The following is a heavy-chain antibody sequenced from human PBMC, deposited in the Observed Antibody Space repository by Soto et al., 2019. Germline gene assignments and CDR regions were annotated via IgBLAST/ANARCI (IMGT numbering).Heavy chain of an antibody. V-gene: IGHV2-70*01. CDR1: GFSLSTSGMC. CDR3: ARILWRRGVIIGFDY. J-gene: IGHJ4*02. Sequence: SGPTLVNPTQTLTLTCTFSGFSLSTSGMCVSWIRRPPGKALEWLALIDWDDDKYYSTSLKTRLTISKDTSKNQVVLTMTNMDPVDTATYYCARILWRRGVIIGFDYWGQGTLVTVSS. CDR2: IDWDDDK. D-gene: IGHD3-10*01.